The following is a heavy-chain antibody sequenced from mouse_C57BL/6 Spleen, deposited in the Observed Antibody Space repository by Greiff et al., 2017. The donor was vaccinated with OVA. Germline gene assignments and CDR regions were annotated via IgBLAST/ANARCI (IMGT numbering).Heavy chain of an antibody. J-gene: IGHJ1*03. CDR3: VRRGYSSSYGYFDV. V-gene: IGHV10-1*01. CDR1: GFSFNTYA. Sequence: EVQVVESGGGLVQPKGSLKLSCAASGFSFNTYAMNWVRQAPGKGLEWVARIRSKSNNYATYYADSVKDRFTISRDDSESMLYLQMNNLKTEDTAMYYCVRRGYSSSYGYFDVWGTGTTVTVSS. D-gene: IGHD1-1*01. CDR2: IRSKSNNYAT.